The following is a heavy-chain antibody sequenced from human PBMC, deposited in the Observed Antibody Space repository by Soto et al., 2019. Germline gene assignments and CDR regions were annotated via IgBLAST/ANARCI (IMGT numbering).Heavy chain of an antibody. CDR3: AKDMAKDDSSSSVFDS. J-gene: IGHJ4*02. V-gene: IGHV3-23*01. D-gene: IGHD6-6*01. CDR2: ISGSGGNK. Sequence: GGSLRLSCAASGFTFSSYAMSWVRQAPGKGLEWVSAISGSGGNKYYADSVKGRFTISRDNSKNTLYLKMNSLRAEDTVFYYCAKDMAKDDSSSSVFDSWGQGTLVTVSS. CDR1: GFTFSSYA.